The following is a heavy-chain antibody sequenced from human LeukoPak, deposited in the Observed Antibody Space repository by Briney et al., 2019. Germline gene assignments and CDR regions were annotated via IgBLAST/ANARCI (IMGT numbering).Heavy chain of an antibody. Sequence: ASVKVSCKASGGTFSSYAINWVRQAPGQGLEWMGRIIPILGIANYAQKFQGRVTITADKSTSTAYMELSSLRSEDTAVYYCARDDYGDSRGDYWGQGTLVTVSS. CDR1: GGTFSSYA. D-gene: IGHD4-17*01. J-gene: IGHJ4*02. CDR2: IIPILGIA. CDR3: ARDDYGDSRGDY. V-gene: IGHV1-69*04.